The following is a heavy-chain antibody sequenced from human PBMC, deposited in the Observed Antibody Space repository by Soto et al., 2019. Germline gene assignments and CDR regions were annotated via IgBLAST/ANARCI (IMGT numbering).Heavy chain of an antibody. Sequence: PSETLSLTCTVSGGSISRGGYYGSWIRQHPGKGLEWIGYIYYSGTTNYNPSLKSRVTISVDTSKNQFSLKLSSVTAADTAVYYCARVDGSYSFDYWGQGTLVTVSS. J-gene: IGHJ4*02. V-gene: IGHV4-61*08. D-gene: IGHD1-26*01. CDR3: ARVDGSYSFDY. CDR2: IYYSGTT. CDR1: GGSISRGGYY.